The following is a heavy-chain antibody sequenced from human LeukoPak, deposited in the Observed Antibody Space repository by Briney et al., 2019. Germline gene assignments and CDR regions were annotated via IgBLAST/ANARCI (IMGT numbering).Heavy chain of an antibody. CDR2: IYYSGST. V-gene: IGHV4-39*01. CDR3: ARAYYYDRSGYHY. CDR1: GATISSGSYY. D-gene: IGHD3-22*01. J-gene: IGHJ4*02. Sequence: SETLSLTCIVSGATISSGSYYWGWIRQPPGKGLEWIGNIYYSGSTYYNPSLKSRVTIYVDTSKNQFSLKLSSVTAADTAVYYCARAYYYDRSGYHYWGQGTLVTVSS.